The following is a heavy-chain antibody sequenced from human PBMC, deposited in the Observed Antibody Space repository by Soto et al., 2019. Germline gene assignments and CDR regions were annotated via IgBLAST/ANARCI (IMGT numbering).Heavy chain of an antibody. J-gene: IGHJ6*02. CDR1: GYTFTSYA. CDR3: ARDPKDGYPANGMDV. Sequence: ASVKVSCKASGYTFTSYAMHWVRQAPGQRLEWMGWINAGNGNTKYSQKFQGRVTITRDTSASTAYMELSSLRSDDMAVYYCARDPKDGYPANGMDVWGQGTTVTVSS. V-gene: IGHV1-3*01. CDR2: INAGNGNT. D-gene: IGHD5-12*01.